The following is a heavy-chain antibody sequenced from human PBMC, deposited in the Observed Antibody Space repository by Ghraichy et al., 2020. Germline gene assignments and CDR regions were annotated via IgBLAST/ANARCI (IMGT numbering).Heavy chain of an antibody. Sequence: SETLSLTCAVYGGSFSGYYWSWIRQPPGKGLEWIGEINHSGSTNYNPSLKSRVTISVDTSKNQFSLKLSSVTAADTAVYYCASDGSGYWGQGTLVTVSS. D-gene: IGHD3-10*01. J-gene: IGHJ4*02. CDR1: GGSFSGYY. CDR3: ASDGSGY. CDR2: INHSGST. V-gene: IGHV4-34*01.